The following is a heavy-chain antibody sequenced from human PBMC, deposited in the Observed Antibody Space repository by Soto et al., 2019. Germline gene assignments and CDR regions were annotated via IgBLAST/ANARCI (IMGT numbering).Heavy chain of an antibody. CDR1: GGSISSYY. CDR2: IYYSGST. V-gene: IGHV4-59*01. Sequence: SETLSLTCTVSGGSISSYYWSWIRQPPGKGLEWIGYIYYSGSTNYNPSLKSRVTISVDTSKNQFSLKLSSVTAADTAVYYCARAFMDYYGSGSYAEKNWFDPWGQGTLVTVSS. J-gene: IGHJ5*02. CDR3: ARAFMDYYGSGSYAEKNWFDP. D-gene: IGHD3-10*01.